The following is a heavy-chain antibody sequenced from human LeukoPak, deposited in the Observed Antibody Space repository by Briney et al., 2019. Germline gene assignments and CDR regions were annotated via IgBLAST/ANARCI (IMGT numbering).Heavy chain of an antibody. CDR2: MNPNSGNT. V-gene: IGHV1-8*01. CDR1: GYTFTSYD. Sequence: GASVKVSCKASGYTFTSYDINWVRQAPGQGLEWMGWMNPNSGNTDYAQKFQGRVTMTRNTSISTAYMELSSLRSEDTAVYYCARDGVDIVASDWGQGTLVTVSS. CDR3: ARDGVDIVASD. D-gene: IGHD5-12*01. J-gene: IGHJ4*02.